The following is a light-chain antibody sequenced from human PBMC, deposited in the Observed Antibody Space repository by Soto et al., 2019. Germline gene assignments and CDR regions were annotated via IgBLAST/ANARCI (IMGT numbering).Light chain of an antibody. J-gene: IGLJ3*02. CDR1: SSDVGGYNF. V-gene: IGLV2-23*02. CDR2: GVS. Sequence: QSAPTQPASVSGSPGQSITISCSGTSSDVGGYNFVSWYQQHPGKAPKLMIYGVSKRPSGISNRFSGSKSGNTASLTISGLQTEAEADYYCCPYAGSSTWVVGGGTKLTVL. CDR3: CPYAGSSTWV.